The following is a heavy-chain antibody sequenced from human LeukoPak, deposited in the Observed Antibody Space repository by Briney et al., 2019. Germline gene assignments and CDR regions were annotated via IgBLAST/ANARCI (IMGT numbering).Heavy chain of an antibody. CDR1: GGSISSYY. CDR2: MYYSGST. J-gene: IGHJ3*02. V-gene: IGHV4-59*12. Sequence: SETLSLTCTVSGGSISSYYWSWIRQPPGKGLEWIGYMYYSGSTNYNPSLKSRVTISVDTSKNQFSLKLSSVTAADTAVYYCARDRRRELLHAFDIWGQGTMVTVSS. CDR3: ARDRRRELLHAFDI. D-gene: IGHD1-26*01.